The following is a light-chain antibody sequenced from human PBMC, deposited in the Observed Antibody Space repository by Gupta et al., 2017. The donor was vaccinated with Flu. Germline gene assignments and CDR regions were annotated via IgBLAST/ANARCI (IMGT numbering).Light chain of an antibody. Sequence: DIQLTQSPSTLSASVGDRVTITCRASQTIDSWLAWYQKKPGRAPKSLIYKASSLETGVPSRFSGSGSGTEFSLTISSLQPDDFATYYCQQDRSSPWTFGQGTKLEIK. CDR2: KAS. J-gene: IGKJ1*01. V-gene: IGKV1-5*03. CDR1: QTIDSW. CDR3: QQDRSSPWT.